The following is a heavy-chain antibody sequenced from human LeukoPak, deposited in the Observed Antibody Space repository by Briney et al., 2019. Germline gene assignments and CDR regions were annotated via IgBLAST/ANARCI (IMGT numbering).Heavy chain of an antibody. CDR1: GLTFSSYS. J-gene: IGHJ4*02. Sequence: QSGGSLRLSCAASGLTFSSYSMNWVRQAPGKGLEWVSYISSSSTTIYYADSVKGRFTISRDNAKNSLYLQMNSLRAEDTAVYYCARGPRFAIRMIVVVTKGHFDYWGQGALVTVSS. V-gene: IGHV3-48*01. CDR2: ISSSSTTI. D-gene: IGHD3-22*01. CDR3: ARGPRFAIRMIVVVTKGHFDY.